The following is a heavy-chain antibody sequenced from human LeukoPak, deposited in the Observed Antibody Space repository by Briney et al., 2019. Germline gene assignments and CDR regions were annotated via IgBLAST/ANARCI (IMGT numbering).Heavy chain of an antibody. CDR3: ARRLYSSSWSSFDY. Sequence: PGGSLRLSCAASGFTVSSNYMSWVRQAPGKGLEWVSVIYSGGSTYYAHSVKGPFTISRDNSKNTLYLQMNSLRAEDTAVYYCARRLYSSSWSSFDYWGQGTLVTVSS. D-gene: IGHD6-13*01. CDR2: IYSGGST. V-gene: IGHV3-53*01. J-gene: IGHJ4*02. CDR1: GFTVSSNY.